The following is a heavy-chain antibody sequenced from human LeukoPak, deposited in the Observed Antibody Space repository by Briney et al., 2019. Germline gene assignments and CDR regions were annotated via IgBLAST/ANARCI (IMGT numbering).Heavy chain of an antibody. J-gene: IGHJ6*03. CDR2: IRYDGSNK. CDR3: AKDGWELLAYYYYYMDV. Sequence: GGSLRLSCAASGFTFSSYCMHWVRQAPGKGLEWVVFIRYDGSNKYYADSVKGRFPISRDNSKNTLYLQMNSLRAEDTAVYYCAKDGWELLAYYYYYMDVWGKGTTVTISS. D-gene: IGHD1-26*01. V-gene: IGHV3-30*02. CDR1: GFTFSSYC.